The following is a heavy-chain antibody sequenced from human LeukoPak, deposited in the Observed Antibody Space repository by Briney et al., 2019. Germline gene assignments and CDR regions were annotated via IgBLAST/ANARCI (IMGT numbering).Heavy chain of an antibody. J-gene: IGHJ5*02. V-gene: IGHV1-18*01. CDR2: ISAYNGNT. Sequence: GASVKVSCKVSGYTFTSYGISWVRQAPGQGLEWMGWISAYNGNTNYAQKLQGRVTMTTDTSTSTAYMELRSLRSDDTAVYYCARDYDYVWGSYRPNWFDPWGQGTLVTVSS. CDR1: GYTFTSYG. D-gene: IGHD3-16*02. CDR3: ARDYDYVWGSYRPNWFDP.